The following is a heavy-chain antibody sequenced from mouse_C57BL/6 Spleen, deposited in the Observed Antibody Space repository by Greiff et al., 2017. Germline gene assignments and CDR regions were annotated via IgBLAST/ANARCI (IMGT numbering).Heavy chain of an antibody. D-gene: IGHD2-4*01. CDR2: IWSGGST. Sequence: QVQLKESGPGLVQPSQSLSITCTVSGFSLTSYGVHWVRQSPGKGLEWLGVIWSGGSTDYNAAFISRLSISKDNSKSQVFFKMNSLQADDTAIYYCARIPSYDYEWEAYWGQGTLVTVSA. J-gene: IGHJ3*01. V-gene: IGHV2-2*01. CDR1: GFSLTSYG. CDR3: ARIPSYDYEWEAY.